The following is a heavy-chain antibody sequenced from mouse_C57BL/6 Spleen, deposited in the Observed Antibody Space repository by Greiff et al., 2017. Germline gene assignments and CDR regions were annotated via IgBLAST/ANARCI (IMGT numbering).Heavy chain of an antibody. CDR3: ARSLIITTVVARNFDV. CDR1: GYTFPGYW. CDR2: ILPGSGST. V-gene: IGHV1-9*01. Sequence: QVQLQQSGAELMKPGASVKLSCKATGYTFPGYWIEWVKQRPGHGLEWIGEILPGSGSTNYNEKFKGKATFTADTSSNTAYMQLSSLTTEDSAIYYCARSLIITTVVARNFDVWGTGTTVTVSS. J-gene: IGHJ1*03. D-gene: IGHD1-1*01.